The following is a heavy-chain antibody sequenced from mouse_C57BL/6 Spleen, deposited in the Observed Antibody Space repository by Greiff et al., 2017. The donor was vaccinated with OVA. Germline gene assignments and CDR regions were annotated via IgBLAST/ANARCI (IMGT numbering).Heavy chain of an antibody. J-gene: IGHJ2*01. Sequence: VQLQQSGAELVRPGASVTLSCKASGYTFTDYEMHWVKQTPVHGLEWIGAIDPETGGTAYNQKFKGKAILTADKSSSTAYMELRSLTSEDSAVCNCTRWAMYREYGDYWGQGTTLTVSS. V-gene: IGHV1-15*01. CDR2: IDPETGGT. D-gene: IGHD1-2*01. CDR1: GYTFTDYE. CDR3: TRWAMYREYGDY.